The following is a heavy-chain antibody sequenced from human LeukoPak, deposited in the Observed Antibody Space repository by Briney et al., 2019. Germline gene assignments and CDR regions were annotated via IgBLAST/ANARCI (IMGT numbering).Heavy chain of an antibody. CDR2: IKNDGSDI. Sequence: PGGSLRLSYAASGFTFSSYCMSWVRQAPGKGLEWVASIKNDGSDIYYADSVKGRFTISRDNAKNSLYLQMNSLRDEDTAVYYFARDGYSYGFFDYWGQGTLVTVSS. CDR3: ARDGYSYGFFDY. J-gene: IGHJ4*02. CDR1: GFTFSSYC. V-gene: IGHV3-7*01. D-gene: IGHD5-18*01.